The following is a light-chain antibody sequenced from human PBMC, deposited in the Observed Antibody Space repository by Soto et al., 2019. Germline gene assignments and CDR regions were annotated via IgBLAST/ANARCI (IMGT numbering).Light chain of an antibody. CDR1: HTVGSY. CDR3: QQRTNGPPLFT. V-gene: IGKV3-11*01. J-gene: IGKJ3*01. Sequence: ELVLTQSPATMSLSPGERATLSCRSSHTVGSYLAWYQQKPGQAPRLLIYGSSNRATGIPASFSGSGSGPDFSLTISSLETEDFAVYYCQQRTNGPPLFTFGPGTKVAIK. CDR2: GSS.